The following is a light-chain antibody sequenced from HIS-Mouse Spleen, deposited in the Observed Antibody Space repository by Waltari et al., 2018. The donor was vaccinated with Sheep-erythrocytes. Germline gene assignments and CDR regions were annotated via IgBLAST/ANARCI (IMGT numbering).Light chain of an antibody. V-gene: IGKV1-33*01. CDR2: EAS. CDR1: QDISNY. Sequence: DIQMTQSPSSLSASVGDRVTITCQASQDISNYLNWYQQKPGKAPKLLIYEASNLETGVPSRFSGIGSGTDFTFTISSLQPEDIATYYCQQYDNLLTFGGGTKVEIK. J-gene: IGKJ4*01. CDR3: QQYDNLLT.